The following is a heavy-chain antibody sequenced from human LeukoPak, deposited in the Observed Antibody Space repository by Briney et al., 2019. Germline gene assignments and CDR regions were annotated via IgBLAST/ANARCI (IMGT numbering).Heavy chain of an antibody. CDR3: ASEYCSGGSCYHFDY. Sequence: GSSVKVSCKASGGTFSSCAISWVRQAPGQGLEWMGGIIPIFGTANYEQKFQGRVTITADESTSTAYIELSSLRSEDTAVYYCASEYCSGGSCYHFDYWGQGTLVTVSS. V-gene: IGHV1-69*01. CDR2: IIPIFGTA. D-gene: IGHD2-15*01. J-gene: IGHJ4*02. CDR1: GGTFSSCA.